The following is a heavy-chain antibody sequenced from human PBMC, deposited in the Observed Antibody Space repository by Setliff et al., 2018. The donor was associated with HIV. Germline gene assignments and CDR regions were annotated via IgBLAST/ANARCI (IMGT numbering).Heavy chain of an antibody. CDR1: GYAITGYY. J-gene: IGHJ4*02. D-gene: IGHD2-2*03. Sequence: ASVKVSCKTSGYAITGYYIHWGRQAPGQGLQWMGWMDPKSGGANPAPIFQGRVTMTTDTSITSVYLELSGLTSADTAVYYCAAGAIGYYPPFDFWGQGTLVTVSS. V-gene: IGHV1-2*02. CDR3: AAGAIGYYPPFDF. CDR2: MDPKSGGA.